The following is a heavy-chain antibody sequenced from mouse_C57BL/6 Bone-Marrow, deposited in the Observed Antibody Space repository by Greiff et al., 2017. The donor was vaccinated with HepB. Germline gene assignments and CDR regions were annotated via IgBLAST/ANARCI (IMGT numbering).Heavy chain of an antibody. Sequence: QVQLQQPGAELVKPGASVKLSCKASGYTFTSYWMKWVKQRPGQGLEWIGEIDPSDSYTNYNQKFKGKATLTVDTSSSTAYMQLSSLTSEDSAVYYCARDRGSSYFAIWGRGTTLTVSA. CDR2: IDPSDSYT. CDR3: ARDRGSSYFAI. J-gene: IGHJ2*01. D-gene: IGHD1-1*01. CDR1: GYTFTSYW. V-gene: IGHV1-50*01.